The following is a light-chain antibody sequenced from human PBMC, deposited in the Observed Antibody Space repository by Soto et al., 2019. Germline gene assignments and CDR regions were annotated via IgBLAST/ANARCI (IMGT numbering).Light chain of an antibody. V-gene: IGLV2-14*01. CDR1: SSDIGGYDY. J-gene: IGLJ1*01. CDR2: EVR. Sequence: QSALTQPASVSGSPGQSITISCTGTSSDIGGYDYVSWYQQRPGKAPKLMIYEVRYRPSGVSNRFSGSKSGNTASLTISGLQAEDEAEYFCSTYTDKTYIFGSGTKVTVL. CDR3: STYTDKTYI.